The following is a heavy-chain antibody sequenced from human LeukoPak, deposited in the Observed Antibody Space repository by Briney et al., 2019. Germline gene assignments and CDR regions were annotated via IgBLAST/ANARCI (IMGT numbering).Heavy chain of an antibody. CDR2: ITYDGGNP. V-gene: IGHV3-30*14. Sequence: GGSLRLSCTTSGFTFKRHAMHWVRQAPGRGLESVALITYDGGNPYYADSVKGRFTISRDNSKNTLYLRMNSLRAEDTAVYYCARDWATRRFDYWGQGTLVTVSS. CDR3: ARDWATRRFDY. D-gene: IGHD1-26*01. CDR1: GFTFKRHA. J-gene: IGHJ4*02.